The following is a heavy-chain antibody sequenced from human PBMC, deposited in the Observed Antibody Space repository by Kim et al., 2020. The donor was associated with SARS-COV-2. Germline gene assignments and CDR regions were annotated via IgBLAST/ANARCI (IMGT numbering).Heavy chain of an antibody. D-gene: IGHD6-19*01. CDR1: GGSFSGYY. Sequence: SETLSLTCAVYGGSFSGYYWSWIRQPPGKGLEWIGEINHSGSTNYNPSLKSRVTISVDTSKNQFSLKLSSVTAADTAVYYCARGQYSSGWYVDYYYYYG. CDR2: INHSGST. CDR3: ARGQYSSGWYVDYYYYYG. J-gene: IGHJ6*01. V-gene: IGHV4-34*01.